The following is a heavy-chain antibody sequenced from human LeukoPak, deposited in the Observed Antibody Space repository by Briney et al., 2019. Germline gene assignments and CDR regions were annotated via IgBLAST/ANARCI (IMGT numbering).Heavy chain of an antibody. J-gene: IGHJ6*03. CDR1: GYSFTSYW. D-gene: IGHD3-10*01. V-gene: IGHV5-51*01. Sequence: GESLKISSKGSGYSFTSYWIGWVRQMPGKGLEWMGIIYLGDSDTRYSPSFQGQVTISADKSISTAYLQWSSLKASDTAMYYCARQSLSYYYGSGSYRHYYYYYMDVWGKGTTVTVSS. CDR3: ARQSLSYYYGSGSYRHYYYYYMDV. CDR2: IYLGDSDT.